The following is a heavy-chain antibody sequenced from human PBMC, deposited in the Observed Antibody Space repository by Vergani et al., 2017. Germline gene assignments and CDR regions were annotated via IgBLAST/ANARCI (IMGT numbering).Heavy chain of an antibody. Sequence: QITLRESGPTLVKPTQTLTLTCTFSGFSLTTGGEGVGWIRQPPGRALEWLAFVYWNDDVRYSPSLKSRVTITKDTSKNEVSLTMATMDPVDTATYYCVHRLGYFDWDGAFDVWGPGTMVTVSS. CDR2: VYWNDDV. D-gene: IGHD3-9*01. J-gene: IGHJ3*01. V-gene: IGHV2-5*01. CDR3: VHRLGYFDWDGAFDV. CDR1: GFSLTTGGEG.